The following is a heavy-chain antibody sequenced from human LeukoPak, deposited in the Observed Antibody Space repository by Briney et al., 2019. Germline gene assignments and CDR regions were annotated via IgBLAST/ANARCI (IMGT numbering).Heavy chain of an antibody. V-gene: IGHV3-30*02. CDR1: RFTFSSYG. CDR3: AKDGDDYYGSGSHFDY. J-gene: IGHJ4*02. CDR2: IRYDGSNK. Sequence: GGSLRLACAASRFTFSSYGLHWVRQAPGKGLEWVAFIRYDGSNKYYADSVKGRFTISRDNSKNTLYLQMNSLRAEDTAVYYCAKDGDDYYGSGSHFDYWGQGTLVTVSS. D-gene: IGHD3-10*01.